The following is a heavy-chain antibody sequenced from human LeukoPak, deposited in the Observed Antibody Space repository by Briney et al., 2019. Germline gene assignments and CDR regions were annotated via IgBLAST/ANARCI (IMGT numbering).Heavy chain of an antibody. CDR3: ARSASSWPFDY. CDR1: GASISSGGYY. CDR2: IYYSGST. D-gene: IGHD6-13*01. Sequence: SETLSLTCTVFGASISSGGYYWSWIRQHPGKGLEWIGYIYYSGSTYYNPSLKSRISISVDTSKNQFSLELSPVTAADTAVYYCARSASSWPFDYWGQGTLVTVSS. J-gene: IGHJ4*02. V-gene: IGHV4-31*03.